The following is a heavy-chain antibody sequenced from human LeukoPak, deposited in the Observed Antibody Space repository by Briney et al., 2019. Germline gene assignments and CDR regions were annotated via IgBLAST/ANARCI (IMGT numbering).Heavy chain of an antibody. J-gene: IGHJ3*02. Sequence: GGSLRLSCAASGFTFSSYRMNWVRQAPGKGLEWVSSISSSSSYIYYADSVKGRFTISRDNAKNSLYLQMNSLRAEDTAVYYCARVETYYGSGSYSDDAFDIWGQGTMVTVSS. CDR3: ARVETYYGSGSYSDDAFDI. CDR2: ISSSSSYI. CDR1: GFTFSSYR. D-gene: IGHD3-10*01. V-gene: IGHV3-21*01.